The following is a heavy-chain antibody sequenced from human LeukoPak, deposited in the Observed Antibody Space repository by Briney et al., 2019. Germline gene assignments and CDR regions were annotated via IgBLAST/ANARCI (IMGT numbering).Heavy chain of an antibody. V-gene: IGHV3-53*01. CDR2: IFSSGST. D-gene: IGHD2-21*01. Sequence: PGGSLRLSCAASGFTVSSNYMSWVRQAPGKGLEWVSVIFSSGSTYYADSVKGRFTISRDNSKNTLYLQMNSLRAEDTAVYYCAKDGEARGFDFDFWGQGTLVTVSS. J-gene: IGHJ4*02. CDR1: GFTVSSNY. CDR3: AKDGEARGFDFDF.